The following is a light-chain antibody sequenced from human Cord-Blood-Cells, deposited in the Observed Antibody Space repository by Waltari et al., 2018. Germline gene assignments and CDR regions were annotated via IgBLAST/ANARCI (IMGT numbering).Light chain of an antibody. V-gene: IGKV1-39*01. CDR2: AAS. CDR1: QSISSY. CDR3: QQSYSTPFT. J-gene: IGKJ3*01. Sequence: DIQMTQSPSSLSASVGDRVTITCRASQSISSYLNWYQQNPGKAPKLLIYAASSLQSGVPSSFSGSGSGTDFTLTISSLQPEDFATYYCQQSYSTPFTFGPGTKVDIK.